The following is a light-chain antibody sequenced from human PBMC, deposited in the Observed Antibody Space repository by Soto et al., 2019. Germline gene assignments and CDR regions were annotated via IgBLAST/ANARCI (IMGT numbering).Light chain of an antibody. CDR3: PQCTGPPCC. J-gene: IGKJ5*01. CDR1: QTVSSNY. CDR2: GAS. V-gene: IGKV3-20*01. Sequence: TVLSKTPGTLSLSPGERATLSCRASQTVSSNYLAWCQQRPGQAPRLLIYGASTRAAGIPDRFSGSGSGTDFTLTITRLEPEDSAVYYCPQCTGPPCCFGLGT.